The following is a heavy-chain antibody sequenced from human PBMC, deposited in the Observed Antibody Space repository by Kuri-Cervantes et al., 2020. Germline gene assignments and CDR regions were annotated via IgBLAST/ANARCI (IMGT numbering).Heavy chain of an antibody. CDR1: GYTFTSYD. J-gene: IGHJ4*02. D-gene: IGHD2-15*01. Sequence: ASVKVSCKASGYTFTSYDINWVRQATGQGLEWMGWMSAYTGDTNYAQKLQDRVTMTTDTSKSIAYMELRSLRSDDTAVYYCARTTAVSGGRGDYWGQGTLVTVSS. V-gene: IGHV1-18*01. CDR3: ARTTAVSGGRGDY. CDR2: MSAYTGDT.